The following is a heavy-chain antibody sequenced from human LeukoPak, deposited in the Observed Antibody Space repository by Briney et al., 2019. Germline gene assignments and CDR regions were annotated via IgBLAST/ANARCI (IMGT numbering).Heavy chain of an antibody. CDR3: ATQLDTFAY. CDR2: IFYSGGT. D-gene: IGHD5-18*01. J-gene: IGHJ4*02. Sequence: SETLSLTCAVSGGSIVSCSYYWGWIRQPPGKGLEWIGSIFYSGGTYSNPSLKSRVTLSVDTSKNQFSLKLNSVTAADTAVYYCATQLDTFAYWGQGTLLTVSS. CDR1: GGSIVSCSYY. V-gene: IGHV4-39*01.